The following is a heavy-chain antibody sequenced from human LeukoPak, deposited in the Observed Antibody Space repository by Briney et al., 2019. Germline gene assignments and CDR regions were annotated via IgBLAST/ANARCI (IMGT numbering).Heavy chain of an antibody. Sequence: PSKTLSLTCAVYGGSFSGYYWGWIRQPPGKGLEWIGGISSSGNTYYNPSLKSRITISIDTSKNHFSLKLSSVSAADTAVYYCARLGAGPTYYDFWSGYSSFYFDYWGQGTLVTVSS. CDR3: ARLGAGPTYYDFWSGYSSFYFDY. V-gene: IGHV4-34*01. J-gene: IGHJ4*02. CDR1: GGSFSGYY. D-gene: IGHD3-3*01. CDR2: ISSSGNT.